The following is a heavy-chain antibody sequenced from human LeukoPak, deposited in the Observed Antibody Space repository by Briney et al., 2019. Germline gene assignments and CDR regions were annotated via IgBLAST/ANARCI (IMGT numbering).Heavy chain of an antibody. Sequence: PGGSLRLSCAASGFTVSYNYMSWVRQAPGKGLEWVSGIYSGGSTYCTDSVKGRFTISRDNSKNTLYLQMNGLRGEDTAVYYCTRSTVTGPGWIDPWGQGTLVTVSS. CDR1: GFTVSYNY. CDR2: IYSGGST. J-gene: IGHJ5*02. D-gene: IGHD6-19*01. V-gene: IGHV3-53*01. CDR3: TRSTVTGPGWIDP.